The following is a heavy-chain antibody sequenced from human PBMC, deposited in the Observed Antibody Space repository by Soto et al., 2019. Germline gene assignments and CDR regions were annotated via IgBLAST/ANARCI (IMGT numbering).Heavy chain of an antibody. V-gene: IGHV4-34*01. Sequence: SETLPLTCGVFSGSLTDHYWTWIRQTPGKGLEWIGEINHSGITDYNPSLKSRVTLSLDTSKNQFSLKVTALNAADTAVYYCARGKTSGYRFGPRNFLSYGLVVWGPG. CDR3: ARGKTSGYRFGPRNFLSYGLVV. D-gene: IGHD5-18*01. CDR1: SGSLTDHY. J-gene: IGHJ6*02. CDR2: INHSGIT.